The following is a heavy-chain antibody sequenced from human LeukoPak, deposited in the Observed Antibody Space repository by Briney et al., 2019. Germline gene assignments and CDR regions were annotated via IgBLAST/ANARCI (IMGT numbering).Heavy chain of an antibody. CDR3: ARDLAAAGPA. J-gene: IGHJ5*02. CDR2: VDWNSGSI. CDR1: GFTFDDYA. D-gene: IGHD6-13*01. V-gene: IGHV3-9*01. Sequence: GRSLRLSCAASGFTFDDYAMYWVRQAPGKGLEWVSSVDWNSGSIDYADSLKGRFTVSRDNSKNTLYLQMNSLRAEDTAVYYCARDLAAAGPAWGQGTLVTVSS.